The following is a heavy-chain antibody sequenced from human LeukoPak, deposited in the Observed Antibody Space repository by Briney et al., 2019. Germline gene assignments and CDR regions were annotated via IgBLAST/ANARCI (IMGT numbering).Heavy chain of an antibody. CDR2: IIPIFGTA. V-gene: IGHV1-69*01. CDR1: GGTFSSYA. D-gene: IGHD1-26*01. J-gene: IGHJ4*02. CDR3: ARDREVGLYYFDY. Sequence: EASVKVSCKASGGTFSSYAISWVRQAPGQGLEWMGGIIPIFGTANYAQKFQGRVTITADESTSTAYMELSSLRSEDTAVYYCARDREVGLYYFDYWGQGTLVTVSS.